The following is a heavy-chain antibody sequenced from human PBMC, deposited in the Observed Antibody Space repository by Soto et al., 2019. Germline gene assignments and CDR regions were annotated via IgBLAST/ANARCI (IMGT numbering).Heavy chain of an antibody. J-gene: IGHJ4*02. CDR3: AKDGKRQWLVRGAYYFDY. Sequence: EVQLLESGGGLVQPGGSLRLSCAASGFTFSSYAMSWVRQAPGKGLEWVSAISGSGGSTYYADSVKGRFTISRDNSKNTLYLQMNSLRAEDTDVYYCAKDGKRQWLVRGAYYFDYWGPGTLVTVSS. D-gene: IGHD6-19*01. V-gene: IGHV3-23*01. CDR1: GFTFSSYA. CDR2: ISGSGGST.